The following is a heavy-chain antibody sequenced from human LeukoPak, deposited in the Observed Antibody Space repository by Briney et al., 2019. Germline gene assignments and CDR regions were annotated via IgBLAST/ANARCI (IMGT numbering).Heavy chain of an antibody. V-gene: IGHV4-38-2*02. J-gene: IGHJ6*03. CDR2: IYHSGST. CDR3: ARVGGGGYDLVPPPTYYYYYMDV. Sequence: PSETLSLTCTVSGYSISSGYYWGWIRQPPGKGLEWIGSIYHSGSTYYNPSLKSRVTISVDTSKNQFSLKLSSVTAADTAVYYCARVGGGGYDLVPPPTYYYYYMDVWGKGTTVTVSS. CDR1: GYSISSGYY. D-gene: IGHD3-3*01.